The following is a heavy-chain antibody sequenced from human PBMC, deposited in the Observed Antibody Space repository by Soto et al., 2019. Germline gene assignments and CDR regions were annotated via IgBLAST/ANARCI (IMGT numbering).Heavy chain of an antibody. J-gene: IGHJ6*02. D-gene: IGHD3-3*01. CDR3: APLRRVFGVVAEKAVDDSAVGV. CDR1: GFTFSSYA. Sequence: GGSLRLSCAASGFTFSSYAMSWVRQAPGKGLEWVSAISGSGGSTYYADSVKGRFTISRDNSKNTLYLQMNSLRAEDTAVYYCAPLRRVFGVVAEKAVDDSAVGVWSDGARV. V-gene: IGHV3-23*01. CDR2: ISGSGGST.